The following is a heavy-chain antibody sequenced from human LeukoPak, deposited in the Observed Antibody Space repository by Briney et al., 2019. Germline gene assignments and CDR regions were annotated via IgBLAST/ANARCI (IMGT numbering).Heavy chain of an antibody. CDR1: GYTFTNYD. Sequence: ASVKVSCKASGYTFTNYDINWLRHATGQRLEWVGSLNPIDGNVVSVEKFEGRLTMTRDTSINTAYMELSNLESEDTAVYYCARGNRLYASGWWRRPSDYWGQGTLVTVSS. V-gene: IGHV1-8*02. CDR3: ARGNRLYASGWWRRPSDY. D-gene: IGHD6-13*01. J-gene: IGHJ4*02. CDR2: LNPIDGNV.